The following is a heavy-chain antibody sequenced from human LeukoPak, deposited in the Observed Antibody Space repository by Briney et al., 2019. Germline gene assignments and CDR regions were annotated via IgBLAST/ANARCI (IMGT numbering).Heavy chain of an antibody. D-gene: IGHD3-22*01. CDR2: ISAYNGNT. J-gene: IGHJ4*02. CDR3: ARVIPTYYYDSSGYYVDY. CDR1: GHTFTSYG. V-gene: IGHV1-18*01. Sequence: ASVKVSCKASGHTFTSYGISWVRQAPGQGLEWMGWISAYNGNTNYAQKLQGRVTMTTDTSTSTAYMELRSLRSDDTAVYYCARVIPTYYYDSSGYYVDYWGQGTLVTVSS.